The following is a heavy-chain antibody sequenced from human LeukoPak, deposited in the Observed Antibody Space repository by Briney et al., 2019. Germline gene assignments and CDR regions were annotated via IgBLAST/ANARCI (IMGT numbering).Heavy chain of an antibody. Sequence: GGSLRLSRAASGFTVSSNYMSWVRQAPGKGLEWVSVIYSGGSTYYADSVKGRFTISRDNSKNTLYLQMNSLRAEDTAVYYCARDPYYDSSGYSGYWGQGTLVTVSS. CDR2: IYSGGST. V-gene: IGHV3-53*01. CDR3: ARDPYYDSSGYSGY. J-gene: IGHJ4*02. CDR1: GFTVSSNY. D-gene: IGHD3-22*01.